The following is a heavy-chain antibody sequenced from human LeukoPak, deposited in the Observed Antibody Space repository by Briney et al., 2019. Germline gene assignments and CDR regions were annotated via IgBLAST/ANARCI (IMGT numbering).Heavy chain of an antibody. CDR1: GFTFSSYV. Sequence: GRSLRLSCAASGFTFSSYVMHWVRQAPGKGLEWVAVISYDGSNKYYADSVKGRFTISRDNSKNTLYLQMNSLRAEDTAVYYCAKVMMVGARYDAFDIWGQGTMVTVSS. V-gene: IGHV3-30-3*01. D-gene: IGHD1-26*01. J-gene: IGHJ3*02. CDR3: AKVMMVGARYDAFDI. CDR2: ISYDGSNK.